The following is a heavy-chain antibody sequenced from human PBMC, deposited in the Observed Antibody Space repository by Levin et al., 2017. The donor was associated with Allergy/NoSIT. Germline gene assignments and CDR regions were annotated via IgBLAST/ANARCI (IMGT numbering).Heavy chain of an antibody. CDR1: GYRFTSFW. Sequence: GESLKISCTTSGYRFTSFWIGWVRRLPGKGLECMGIIHPSDSDARYSPSFVGQVTMSVDRSTNTAYLQWASLKASDTAIYYCARRGCTTTNCPDLTFDIWGPGTAVTVSS. J-gene: IGHJ3*02. CDR2: IHPSDSDA. CDR3: ARRGCTTTNCPDLTFDI. D-gene: IGHD2-2*01. V-gene: IGHV5-51*01.